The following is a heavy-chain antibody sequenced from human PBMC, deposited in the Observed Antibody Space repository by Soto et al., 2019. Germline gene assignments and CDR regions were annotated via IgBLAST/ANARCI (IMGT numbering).Heavy chain of an antibody. D-gene: IGHD3-10*01. Sequence: QLQLQESGPGLVKPSETLSLTCTVSGGSISSSSYYWGWIRQPPGKGLEWIGSIYYSGSTYYNPSLKSRVTISVDTSKNQLSLELSSVTAADTAVYYCATLWFGESPYWGQGTLVTVSS. CDR3: ATLWFGESPY. CDR1: GGSISSSSYY. V-gene: IGHV4-39*01. CDR2: IYYSGST. J-gene: IGHJ4*02.